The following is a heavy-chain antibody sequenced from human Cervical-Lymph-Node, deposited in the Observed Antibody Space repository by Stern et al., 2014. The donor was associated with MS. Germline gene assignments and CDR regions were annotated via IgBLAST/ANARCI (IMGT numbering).Heavy chain of an antibody. Sequence: VPLVESGAEMKKPGSSVKVSCKASGGTFSAYGVYWVRQAPGQGPEWMGGIIPLFGTANSAQEFRGRVTITADESTGTVFMELSNLTSEDTGTYYCARKPTRDAFDIWGQGTMVTVS. J-gene: IGHJ3*02. CDR1: GGTFSAYG. V-gene: IGHV1-69*01. CDR3: ARKPTRDAFDI. CDR2: IIPLFGTA.